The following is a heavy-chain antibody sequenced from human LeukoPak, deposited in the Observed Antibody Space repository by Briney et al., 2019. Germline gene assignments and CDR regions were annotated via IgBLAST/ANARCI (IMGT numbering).Heavy chain of an antibody. D-gene: IGHD3-22*01. J-gene: IGHJ3*02. CDR1: GYTFTGYY. CDR2: INPNSGGT. CDR3: ARSFGSGYYDDAFDI. V-gene: IGHV1-2*02. Sequence: GASVKVSCKASGYTFTGYYMHWVRQAPGQGLEWMGWINPNSGGTNYAQKFQGRVTMTRDTSISTAYMGLSRLRSDDTAVYYCARSFGSGYYDDAFDIWGQGTMVTVSS.